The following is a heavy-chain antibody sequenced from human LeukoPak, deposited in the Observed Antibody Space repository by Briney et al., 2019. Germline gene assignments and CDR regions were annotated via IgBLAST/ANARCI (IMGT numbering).Heavy chain of an antibody. V-gene: IGHV3-33*01. J-gene: IGHJ4*02. CDR3: AREDYDSSGYYYDPHYFDY. CDR2: IWYDGSNK. Sequence: GGSLRLSCAASGFTFSSYGMHWVRQAPGKGQEWVAVIWYDGSNKYYADSVKGRFTISRDNSKNTLYLQMNSLRAEDTAVYYCAREDYDSSGYYYDPHYFDYWGQGTLVTVSS. D-gene: IGHD3-22*01. CDR1: GFTFSSYG.